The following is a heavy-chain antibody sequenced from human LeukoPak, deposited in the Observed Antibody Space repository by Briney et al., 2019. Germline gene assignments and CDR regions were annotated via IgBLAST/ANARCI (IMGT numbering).Heavy chain of an antibody. CDR1: GFTFSDYY. D-gene: IGHD3-22*01. J-gene: IGHJ4*02. CDR2: ISSSGSTI. Sequence: PGGSLRLSCAASGFTFSDYYMSWIRQAPGKGLEWVSYISSSGSTIYYADSVKGRFTISRDNAKNSLYLQMNSLRAEDTAVYYCAKDRARYYYDSSGYLDYWGQGTLVTVSS. V-gene: IGHV3-11*04. CDR3: AKDRARYYYDSSGYLDY.